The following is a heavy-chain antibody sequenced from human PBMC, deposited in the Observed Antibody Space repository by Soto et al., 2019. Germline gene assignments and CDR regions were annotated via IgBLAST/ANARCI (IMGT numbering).Heavy chain of an antibody. Sequence: SETLSLTCAVYGGSFSGYYWSWIRQPPGKGLEWIGEINHSGSTNYNPSLKSRVTISVDTSKNQFSLKLSSVTAADTAVYYCAGFHSDSSGWYLLFDYWGQGTLVTVSS. CDR1: GGSFSGYY. V-gene: IGHV4-34*01. CDR2: INHSGST. CDR3: AGFHSDSSGWYLLFDY. J-gene: IGHJ4*02. D-gene: IGHD6-19*01.